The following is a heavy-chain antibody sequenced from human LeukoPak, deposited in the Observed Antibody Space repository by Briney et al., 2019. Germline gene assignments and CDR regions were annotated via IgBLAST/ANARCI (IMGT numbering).Heavy chain of an antibody. Sequence: GGSLRLPCSASGFTFSSFGMQWVRQRPGKGLEWVAFIRYDGSTKYYADSVKGRFTISRDNAKNTVYLQMSSLRPEDTALYHCAKKRGIATYSSDSFNPWGQGTLVTVSS. CDR2: IRYDGSTK. J-gene: IGHJ5*02. CDR1: GFTFSSFG. D-gene: IGHD3-22*01. V-gene: IGHV3-30*02. CDR3: AKKRGIATYSSDSFNP.